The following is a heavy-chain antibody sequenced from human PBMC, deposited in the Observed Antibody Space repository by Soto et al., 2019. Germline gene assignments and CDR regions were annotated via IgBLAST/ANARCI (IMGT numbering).Heavy chain of an antibody. V-gene: IGHV4-38-2*01. J-gene: IGHJ6*02. CDR2: IYHSGSS. CDR3: ALGGDSYYGMDV. D-gene: IGHD3-16*01. CDR1: GDSISSDHY. Sequence: SETLSLTCAVSGDSISSDHYWGWIRQPPGKGLEWIGAIYHSGSSYNNPSLKGRLTISVDTSKNQFSLKLSSVTAADTAVYYCALGGDSYYGMDVRGQGTTVTVSS.